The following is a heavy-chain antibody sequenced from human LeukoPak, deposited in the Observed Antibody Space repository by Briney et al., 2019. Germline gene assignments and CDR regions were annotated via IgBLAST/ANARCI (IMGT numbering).Heavy chain of an antibody. Sequence: SETLSLTCAVYGGSFSGYYWSWIRQPPGEGVEWIGEINHSGSTNYNPSLKSRVTISVDTSKNQFSLKLSSVTAADTAVYYCARAPSGYYFDYWGQGTLVTVSS. V-gene: IGHV4-34*01. J-gene: IGHJ4*02. D-gene: IGHD3-10*01. CDR2: INHSGST. CDR1: GGSFSGYY. CDR3: ARAPSGYYFDY.